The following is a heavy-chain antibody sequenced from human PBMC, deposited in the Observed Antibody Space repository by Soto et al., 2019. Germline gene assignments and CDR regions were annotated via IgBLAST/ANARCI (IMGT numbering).Heavy chain of an antibody. D-gene: IGHD3-3*01. CDR3: ARPFTTTYYDFWSGKGSWFDP. Sequence: PSETLSLTCTVSGGSISSRSDYWGWIRHPPWKGLEWIGSIYYSGSTYYNPSLKSRVTISVDTSKNQFSLKLSSVTAADTAVYYCARPFTTTYYDFWSGKGSWFDPWGQGTLVTVSS. CDR1: GGSISSRSDY. CDR2: IYYSGST. V-gene: IGHV4-39*01. J-gene: IGHJ5*02.